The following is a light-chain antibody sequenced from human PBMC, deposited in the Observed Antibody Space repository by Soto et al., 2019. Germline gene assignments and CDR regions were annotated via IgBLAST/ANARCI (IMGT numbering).Light chain of an antibody. J-gene: IGLJ3*02. CDR1: SSDVGGYTY. CDR2: DVS. CDR3: CSYAGSYTWV. Sequence: QSALTQPRSVPGSPGPSVTISCTGTSSDVGGYTYVSWYQQHPGKAPKLMIYDVSKRPSGVPDRFSCSKSGNTASLTISGLQAEDEADYYCCSYAGSYTWVFGGGTKRTVL. V-gene: IGLV2-11*01.